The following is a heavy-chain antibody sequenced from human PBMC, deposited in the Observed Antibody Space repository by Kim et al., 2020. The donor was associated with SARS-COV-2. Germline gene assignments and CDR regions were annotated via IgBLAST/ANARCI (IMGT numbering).Heavy chain of an antibody. Sequence: SETLSLTCAVSGYSIRTNDWWAWIRQPPGKGLEWIGYILYSGTTYYNPSLKSRVTMSLDTSKSQFSLNLDSVTAMDTAVYYCTRSSTGNNWFDPWGQGTLVTVSS. CDR3: TRSSTGNNWFDP. J-gene: IGHJ5*02. D-gene: IGHD2-8*02. CDR2: ILYSGTT. V-gene: IGHV4-28*01. CDR1: GYSIRTNDW.